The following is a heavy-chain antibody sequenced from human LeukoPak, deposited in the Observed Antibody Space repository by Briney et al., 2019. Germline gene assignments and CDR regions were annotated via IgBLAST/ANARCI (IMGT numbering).Heavy chain of an antibody. CDR1: GFTFSTYS. Sequence: GGSLRLSCAASGFTFSTYSLVWVRQAPGKGLDWVSAISGSGGSTYYADSVKGRFTISRDNSKNTLYLQMNSLRAEDTAVYYCAKIGFPTTVLTPGTIWWGQGSLVTVSS. J-gene: IGHJ4*02. CDR3: AKIGFPTTVLTPGTIW. V-gene: IGHV3-23*01. CDR2: ISGSGGST. D-gene: IGHD4-23*01.